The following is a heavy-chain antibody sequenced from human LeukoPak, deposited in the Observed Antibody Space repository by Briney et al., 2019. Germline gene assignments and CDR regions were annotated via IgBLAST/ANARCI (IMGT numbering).Heavy chain of an antibody. J-gene: IGHJ4*02. V-gene: IGHV1-18*01. CDR2: ISAYNGNT. Sequence: GASVKVSCKASGYTFTSYGISWVRQAPGQGPEWMGWISAYNGNTNYAQKLQGRVTMTTDTSTSTAYMELRSLRSDDTAVYYCAREYCSGGSCYSGQFDYWGQGTLVTVSS. D-gene: IGHD2-15*01. CDR1: GYTFTSYG. CDR3: AREYCSGGSCYSGQFDY.